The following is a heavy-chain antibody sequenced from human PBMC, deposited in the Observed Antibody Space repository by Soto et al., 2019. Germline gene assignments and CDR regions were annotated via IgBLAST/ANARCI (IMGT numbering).Heavy chain of an antibody. Sequence: ASVKVSCKASGYTFTGYYIHWVRQAPGQGLEWMGWINPNSGRTNYAQKFQGRVTMTRDTSISTAYMELSRLRSDDTAVYYCARVESLGYSNSQTFDCWGQGTLVTVSS. CDR1: GYTFTGYY. D-gene: IGHD4-4*01. V-gene: IGHV1-2*02. CDR3: ARVESLGYSNSQTFDC. J-gene: IGHJ4*02. CDR2: INPNSGRT.